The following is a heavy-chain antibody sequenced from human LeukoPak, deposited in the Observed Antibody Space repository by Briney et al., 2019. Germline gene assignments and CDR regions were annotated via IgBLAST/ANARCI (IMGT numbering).Heavy chain of an antibody. CDR3: ARGVSGGSPDY. CDR1: GFTFSSYS. CDR2: ISSSSSTI. J-gene: IGHJ4*02. D-gene: IGHD1-26*01. V-gene: IGHV3-48*01. Sequence: PGGSLRLSCAASGFTFSSYSMNWVRQAPGKGLEWVSYISSSSSTIYYADSVKGRFTISRDNAKNSLYLQMNSLRAEDTAVYYCARGVSGGSPDYWGQGTLVTVSS.